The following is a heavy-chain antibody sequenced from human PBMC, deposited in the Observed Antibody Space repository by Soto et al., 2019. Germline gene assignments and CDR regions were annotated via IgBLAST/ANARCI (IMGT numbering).Heavy chain of an antibody. V-gene: IGHV1-18*01. Sequence: ASGKVSCKASGYTFTRYYISLVRQAPGQGLEWMGWISAYNGNTNYAQKLQGRVTMTTDTSTSTAYMELRSLRSDDTAVYYCARDAPPEDYWGQGTLVTVSS. CDR1: GYTFTRYY. CDR3: ARDAPPEDY. J-gene: IGHJ4*02. CDR2: ISAYNGNT.